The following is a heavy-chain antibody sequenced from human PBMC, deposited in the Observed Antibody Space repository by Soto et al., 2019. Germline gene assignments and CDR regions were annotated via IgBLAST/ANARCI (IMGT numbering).Heavy chain of an antibody. D-gene: IGHD2-15*01. Sequence: EVQLLESGGGLVQPGGSLRLSCAASGFTFSSYAMSWVRQAPGKGLEWVSAISGSGGSTYYADSVKGRFTISRENAKNALYLQMNSLRARDTVVYHCAKAPSTFVIPGDAYEIRGQATMVTVPS. CDR2: ISGSGGST. CDR3: AKAPSTFVIPGDAYEI. CDR1: GFTFSSYA. J-gene: IGHJ3*02. V-gene: IGHV3-23*01.